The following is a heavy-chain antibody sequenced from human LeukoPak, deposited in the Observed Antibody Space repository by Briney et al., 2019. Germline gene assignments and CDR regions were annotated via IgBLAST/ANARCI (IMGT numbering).Heavy chain of an antibody. CDR2: IRSKALYGTS. J-gene: IGHJ4*02. D-gene: IGHD3-10*02. V-gene: IGHV3-49*04. CDR1: GFRFGGYA. Sequence: GGSLRLSCSGSGFRFGGYALSWVRRAPGKGLEWVGLIRSKALYGTSEYAASVEGRFSISRDDSNNIVYLQMNSLKTEDTAVYFCVRESVRDYYFDFWGQGTLVTVSS. CDR3: VRESVRDYYFDF.